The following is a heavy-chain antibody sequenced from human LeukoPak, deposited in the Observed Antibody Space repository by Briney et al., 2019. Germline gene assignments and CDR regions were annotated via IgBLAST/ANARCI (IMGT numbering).Heavy chain of an antibody. CDR2: ISSSSSYT. CDR1: GFTFSSYS. D-gene: IGHD3-16*01. J-gene: IGHJ4*02. CDR3: AKDLAITFGGVMVPFDY. V-gene: IGHV3-21*01. Sequence: PGGSLRLSCAASGFTFSSYSMNWVRQAPGKGLEWVSSISSSSSYTYYADSVKGRFTISRDNSKNTLYLQMNSLRAEDTAVYYCAKDLAITFGGVMVPFDYWGQGTLVTVSS.